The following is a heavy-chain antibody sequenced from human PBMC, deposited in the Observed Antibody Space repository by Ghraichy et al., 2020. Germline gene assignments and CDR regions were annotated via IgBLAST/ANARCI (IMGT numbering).Heavy chain of an antibody. CDR2: IYSSGTT. CDR3: ARRPVVAVPGSGGDN. Sequence: ETLSLTCAASGFSVSSNDMNWVRQAAGKGLEWVSLIYSSGTTHYADSVKGRFTISRDTSKNTVYLQMNSLRAEDMAVYYCARRPVVAVPGSGGDNWGQGVLVTVSS. CDR1: GFSVSSND. V-gene: IGHV3-53*01. J-gene: IGHJ4*02. D-gene: IGHD6-19*01.